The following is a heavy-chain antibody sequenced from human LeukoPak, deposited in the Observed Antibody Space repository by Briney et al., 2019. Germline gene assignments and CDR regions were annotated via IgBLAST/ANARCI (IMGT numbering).Heavy chain of an antibody. V-gene: IGHV3-73*01. D-gene: IGHD2-15*01. CDR1: GFDFSGFY. Sequence: GGSLRLSCAASGFDFSGFYVHWVRQASGRGLEWVGLIRNKPNSYTTVCAASVKGRFTISRDDSKNTAYLQMNSLKAEDTAVYYCTRQECSGGSCSYVDFWGQGTLVTVSS. CDR2: IRNKPNSYTT. CDR3: TRQECSGGSCSYVDF. J-gene: IGHJ4*02.